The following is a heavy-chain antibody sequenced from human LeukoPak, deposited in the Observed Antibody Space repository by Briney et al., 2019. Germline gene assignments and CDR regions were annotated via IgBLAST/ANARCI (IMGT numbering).Heavy chain of an antibody. Sequence: SETLSLTCAVYGGSFSGYYWSWIRQPPGKGLEWIGEINHSGSTNYNPSLKSRVTISVDTSKNQFSLKLSSVTAADTAVYYCASIAARPLYYYYAMDVWGQGTTVTVSS. D-gene: IGHD6-6*01. J-gene: IGHJ6*02. CDR1: GGSFSGYY. V-gene: IGHV4-34*01. CDR2: INHSGST. CDR3: ASIAARPLYYYYAMDV.